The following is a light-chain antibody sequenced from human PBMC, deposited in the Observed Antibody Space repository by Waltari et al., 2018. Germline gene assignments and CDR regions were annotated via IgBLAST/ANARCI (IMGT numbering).Light chain of an antibody. CDR1: QSVGST. J-gene: IGKJ1*01. Sequence: EIVMTQSPATLSVSPGDRATLSCRASQSVGSTLAWYQQKPGQAPRLLIHGASTRATGVPARFSGSGSGTEFTLTISGLQYEDFAVYYCQQYNNWPPWTFGQGTKVEIK. CDR3: QQYNNWPPWT. CDR2: GAS. V-gene: IGKV3-15*01.